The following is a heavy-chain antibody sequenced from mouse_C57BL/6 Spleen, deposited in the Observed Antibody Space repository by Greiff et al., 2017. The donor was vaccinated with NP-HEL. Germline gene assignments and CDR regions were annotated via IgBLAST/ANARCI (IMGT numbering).Heavy chain of an antibody. CDR1: GYSITSGYY. CDR2: ISYDGSN. Sequence: EVKLQESGPGLVKPSQSLSLTCSVTGYSITSGYYWNWIRQFPGNKLEWMGYISYDGSNNYNPSLKNRISITRDTSKNQFFLKLNSVTTEDTATYYCAREAAHAMDYWGQGTSVTVSS. J-gene: IGHJ4*01. CDR3: AREAAHAMDY. V-gene: IGHV3-6*01.